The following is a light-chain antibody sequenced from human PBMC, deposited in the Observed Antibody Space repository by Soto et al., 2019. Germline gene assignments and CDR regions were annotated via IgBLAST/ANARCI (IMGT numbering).Light chain of an antibody. V-gene: IGKV3D-15*01. CDR1: QSVDSN. CDR3: QQYYNWPRT. J-gene: IGKJ1*01. Sequence: EIVMTQSPATLSVSPGERATLSCRASQSVDSNLVWYQQKPGQSPRLLIFRASTRATGIPARFSGSGSGTEFTLSISSLQSEDFAVYYCQQYYNWPRTFGQGTKVDIK. CDR2: RAS.